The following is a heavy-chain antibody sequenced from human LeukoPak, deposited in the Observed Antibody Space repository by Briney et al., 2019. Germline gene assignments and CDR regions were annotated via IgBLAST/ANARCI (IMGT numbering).Heavy chain of an antibody. V-gene: IGHV4-39*01. J-gene: IGHJ5*02. D-gene: IGHD1-1*01. Sequence: SETLSLTCTVSGGSISSSSYYWGWIRQPPGKGLEWIGSIYYSGSTYYNPSLKSRVTISVDTSKNQFSLKLSSVTAADTAVYYCARPFGTENWFDPWGQGTPVTVSS. CDR1: GGSISSSSYY. CDR3: ARPFGTENWFDP. CDR2: IYYSGST.